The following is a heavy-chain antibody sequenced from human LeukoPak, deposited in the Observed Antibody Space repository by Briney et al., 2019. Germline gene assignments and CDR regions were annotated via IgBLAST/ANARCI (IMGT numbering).Heavy chain of an antibody. J-gene: IGHJ3*02. V-gene: IGHV1-18*01. D-gene: IGHD3-3*01. CDR1: GYTFSSYG. CDR2: ISGYNGNT. CDR3: ARDRSPDFWSGDYRDAFDI. Sequence: ASVKVSCKASGYTFSSYGISWVRQAPGQGLEWMGWISGYNGNTNSAQKLQGRVSMTTDTSTSTAYVELRSLRSDDTAVYYCARDRSPDFWSGDYRDAFDIWGQGTMVTGSS.